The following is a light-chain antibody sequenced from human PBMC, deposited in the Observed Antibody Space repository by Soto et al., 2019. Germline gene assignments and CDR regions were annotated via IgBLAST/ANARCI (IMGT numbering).Light chain of an antibody. J-gene: IGKJ5*01. CDR3: QQAYSFPIT. V-gene: IGKV1-12*01. CDR2: DAS. Sequence: DIQMTQSPSSVSASVGDTVTITCRASHYIDSWLAWYQQKPGKAPKLLIYDASRLRSGVPSTFSGSRSGTDFTLTITDLQPEDFATYYCQQAYSFPITFGQGKRLEIK. CDR1: HYIDSW.